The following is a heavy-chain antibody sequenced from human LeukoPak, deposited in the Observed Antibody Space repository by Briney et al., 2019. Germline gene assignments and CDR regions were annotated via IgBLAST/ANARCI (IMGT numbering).Heavy chain of an antibody. Sequence: GGSLRLSCAASGFTFSSYGMHWVRQAPGKGLEWVAFIRYDGSNKYYADSVKGRFTISRDNSKNSLYLQMNSLRAEDAAVYYCARRGYYYDSSGPQVAFDIWGQGTMVTVSS. CDR1: GFTFSSYG. J-gene: IGHJ3*02. CDR3: ARRGYYYDSSGPQVAFDI. D-gene: IGHD3-22*01. CDR2: IRYDGSNK. V-gene: IGHV3-30*02.